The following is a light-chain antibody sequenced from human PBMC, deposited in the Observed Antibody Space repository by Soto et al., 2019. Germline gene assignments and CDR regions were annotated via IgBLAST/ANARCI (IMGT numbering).Light chain of an antibody. CDR1: SSNIGNNY. J-gene: IGLJ1*01. CDR2: ENN. CDR3: GTGESSLVLFNV. V-gene: IGLV1-51*02. Sequence: QSVLTQPPSVSAAPGQKVTISCSGSSSNIGNNYVSWYQQLPGTAPKLLIYENNKRPSGIPDRFSGSKSGTSATLGITGLQTGEGPVYYGGTGESSLVLFNVFGRGTRFT.